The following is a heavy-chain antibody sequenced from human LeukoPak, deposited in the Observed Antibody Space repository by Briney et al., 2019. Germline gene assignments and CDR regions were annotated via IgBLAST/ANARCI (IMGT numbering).Heavy chain of an antibody. Sequence: GASVKVSCKASGCTFTSYGISWVRQAPGQGLEWIGWISAYNGNTNYAQKLQGRVTMTTDTSTSTAYMELRSLRSDDTAVYYCARVSRPQDIVVVPAAEPDAFDIWGQGTMVTVSS. J-gene: IGHJ3*02. V-gene: IGHV1-18*01. CDR3: ARVSRPQDIVVVPAAEPDAFDI. CDR1: GCTFTSYG. D-gene: IGHD2-2*01. CDR2: ISAYNGNT.